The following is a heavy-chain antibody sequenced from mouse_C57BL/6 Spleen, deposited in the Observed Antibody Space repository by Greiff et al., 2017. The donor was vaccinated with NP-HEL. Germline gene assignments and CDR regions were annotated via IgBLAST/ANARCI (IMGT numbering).Heavy chain of an antibody. CDR1: GYSITSGYY. CDR2: ISYDGSN. Sequence: DVQLQESGPGLVKPSQSLSLTCSVTGYSITSGYYWNWIRQFPGNKLEWMGYISYDGSNNYNPSLKNRISITRDTSKNQFFLKLNSVTTEDTATYYCAREDGYYVFAYWGQGTLVTVSA. J-gene: IGHJ3*01. D-gene: IGHD2-3*01. V-gene: IGHV3-6*01. CDR3: AREDGYYVFAY.